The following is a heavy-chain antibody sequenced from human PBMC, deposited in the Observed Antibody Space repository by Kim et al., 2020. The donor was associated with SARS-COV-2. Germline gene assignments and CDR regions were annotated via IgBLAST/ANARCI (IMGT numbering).Heavy chain of an antibody. J-gene: IGHJ4*02. CDR3: AKHPLYQLHTTTRRYFDY. CDR2: ISGSGGST. V-gene: IGHV3-23*01. D-gene: IGHD2-2*01. CDR1: GFTFSSYA. Sequence: GGSLRLSCAASGFTFSSYAMSWVRQAPGKGLEWVSAISGSGGSTYYADSVKGRFTISRDNSKNTLYLQMNSLRAEDTAVYYCAKHPLYQLHTTTRRYFDYWGQGTLVTVSS.